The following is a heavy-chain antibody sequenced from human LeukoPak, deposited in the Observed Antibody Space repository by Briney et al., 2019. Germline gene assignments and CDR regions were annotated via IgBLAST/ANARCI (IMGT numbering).Heavy chain of an antibody. D-gene: IGHD7-27*01. Sequence: PSETLSLTCTVSGGSISSSRYYWGWIRQPPGKGLEWIGRIYHSGSSYYNPSLKSRVTILVDTSKNQFSLRLSSVTAADTACDYCTGDPWGPDYGGQGTLVTVPS. V-gene: IGHV4-39*07. CDR3: TGDPWGPDY. CDR2: IYHSGSS. J-gene: IGHJ4*02. CDR1: GGSISSSRYY.